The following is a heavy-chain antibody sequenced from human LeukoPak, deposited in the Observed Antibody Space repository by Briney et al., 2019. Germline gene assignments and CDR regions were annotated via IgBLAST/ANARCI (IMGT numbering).Heavy chain of an antibody. CDR2: ISSSSSYI. J-gene: IGHJ5*02. V-gene: IGHV3-21*01. Sequence: GGSLRLSCAASGFTFSSYSMNWVRQAPGKGLEWVSSISSSSSYIYYADSVKGRFTISRDNAKNSLYLQMNSLRAEDTAVYYCAGELAAAANNWFDPWGQGTLVTASS. D-gene: IGHD6-13*01. CDR3: AGELAAAANNWFDP. CDR1: GFTFSSYS.